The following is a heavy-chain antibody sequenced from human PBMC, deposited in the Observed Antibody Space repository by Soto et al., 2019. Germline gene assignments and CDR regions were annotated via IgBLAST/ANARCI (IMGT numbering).Heavy chain of an antibody. J-gene: IGHJ4*02. CDR3: AKDPPVAATPRFSWSPRLYSY. D-gene: IGHD2-15*01. Sequence: PGGSLRLSCAASGFTFSSYAMSWVRQAPGKGLEWVSAISGSGGSTYYADSVKGRFTISRDNSKNTLYLQMNSLRAEDTAVYYCAKDPPVAATPRFSWSPRLYSYWGQGTLVTVSS. CDR2: ISGSGGST. V-gene: IGHV3-23*01. CDR1: GFTFSSYA.